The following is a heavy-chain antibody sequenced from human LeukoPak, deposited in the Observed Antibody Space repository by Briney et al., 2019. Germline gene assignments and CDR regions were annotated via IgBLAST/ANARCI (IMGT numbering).Heavy chain of an antibody. CDR1: GYTFTSYD. J-gene: IGHJ4*02. Sequence: ASVKVSCKASGYTFTSYDINWVRQATGQGLEWMGWMNPNSGNTGYAQKFQGRVTMTRNTSISTAYMELSSLRSEDTAVYYCARGKARAPSIVVVPAAMRRMVREEDYWGQGTLVTVSS. D-gene: IGHD2-2*01. V-gene: IGHV1-8*01. CDR2: MNPNSGNT. CDR3: ARGKARAPSIVVVPAAMRRMVREEDY.